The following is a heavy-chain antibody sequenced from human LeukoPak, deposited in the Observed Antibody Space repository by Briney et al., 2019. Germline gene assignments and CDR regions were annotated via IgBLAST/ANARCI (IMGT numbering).Heavy chain of an antibody. Sequence: PGGSLRLSCAASGFTFSSYWMHWVRQAPGKGLVWVSRIKSDGSSTSYADSVKGRFTISRDNAKNTLYLQMNSLRAEDTAVYYCARGSLFDPWGQGTLVPVSS. V-gene: IGHV3-74*01. CDR3: ARGSLFDP. J-gene: IGHJ5*02. D-gene: IGHD1-26*01. CDR2: IKSDGSST. CDR1: GFTFSSYW.